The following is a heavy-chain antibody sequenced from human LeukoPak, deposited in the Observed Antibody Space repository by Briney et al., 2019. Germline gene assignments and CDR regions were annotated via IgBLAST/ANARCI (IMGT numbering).Heavy chain of an antibody. CDR1: GFIFSSYW. Sequence: LGGSLRLSCEVSGFIFSSYWMSWVRPAPGKGLEWVGNINQEGSEINHGDSVNGRFTISRDNAENSLYLQMNSLRAEDTAVYYCARIIGAFGTYRYDSWGQGTLVSVSS. J-gene: IGHJ4*02. CDR3: ARIIGAFGTYRYDS. V-gene: IGHV3-7*01. CDR2: INQEGSEI. D-gene: IGHD3-16*02.